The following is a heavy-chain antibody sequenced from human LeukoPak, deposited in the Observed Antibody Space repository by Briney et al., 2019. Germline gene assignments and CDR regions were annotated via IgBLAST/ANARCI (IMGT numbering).Heavy chain of an antibody. Sequence: GGSLRLSCAASGFTFTNYWMSWVRQAPGKGLEWVANIQQDGSEKYYVDSVKGRFTISRDNAKKSLFLQVSSLRGEDTAVYYCARDRGFSYGIDFWGQGTLVTVSS. CDR2: IQQDGSEK. V-gene: IGHV3-7*04. CDR3: ARDRGFSYGIDF. J-gene: IGHJ4*02. D-gene: IGHD5-18*01. CDR1: GFTFTNYW.